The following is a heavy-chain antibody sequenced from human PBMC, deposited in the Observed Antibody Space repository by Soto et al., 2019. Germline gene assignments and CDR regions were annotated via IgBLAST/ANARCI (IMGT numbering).Heavy chain of an antibody. J-gene: IGHJ3*02. CDR3: ARDQYGDDAFDI. D-gene: IGHD4-17*01. CDR1: GYTFTSYG. V-gene: IGHV1-18*01. Sequence: QVQLVQSGAEVKKPGASVKVSCKASGYTFTSYGISWVRQAPGQGLEWMGWISAYNGNTNYAQKLQGRVTMTIDTATSTVYKELRSLRSDDTAVYYCARDQYGDDAFDIWGQGTMVTVSS. CDR2: ISAYNGNT.